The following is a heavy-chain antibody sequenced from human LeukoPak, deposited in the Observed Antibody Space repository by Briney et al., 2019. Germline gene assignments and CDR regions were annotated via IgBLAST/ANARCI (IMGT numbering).Heavy chain of an antibody. V-gene: IGHV3-21*01. J-gene: IGHJ4*02. CDR2: ISSSSSYI. Sequence: PGRSLRLSCAASGFTVSSNSMDWVRQAPGKGLEWVSSISSSSSYIYYADSVKGRFTISRDNAKNSLYLQMNSLRAEDTAVYYCAREPGYNYRKYYFDYWGQGTLVTVSS. CDR3: AREPGYNYRKYYFDY. D-gene: IGHD5-24*01. CDR1: GFTVSSNS.